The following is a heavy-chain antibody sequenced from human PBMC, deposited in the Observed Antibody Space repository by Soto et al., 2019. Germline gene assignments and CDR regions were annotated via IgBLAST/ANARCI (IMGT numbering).Heavy chain of an antibody. V-gene: IGHV3-74*01. J-gene: IGHJ4*02. CDR1: GFTFTKSW. Sequence: EVQLIESGGGLVQPGGSLRLSCAASGFTFTKSWMHWVRQTPGKGLEWVSRVNTDGSDTIYADSVKGRFTISRDNAKNTLYLQMNSLTAEDTAMYYCARDQSVSGPTNFHYWGQGALVTVSS. D-gene: IGHD6-19*01. CDR3: ARDQSVSGPTNFHY. CDR2: VNTDGSDT.